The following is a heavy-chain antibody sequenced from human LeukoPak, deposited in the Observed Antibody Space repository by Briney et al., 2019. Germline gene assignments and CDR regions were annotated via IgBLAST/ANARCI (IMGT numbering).Heavy chain of an antibody. D-gene: IGHD6-13*01. CDR3: AKDISPGYSSSWYGENWFDP. J-gene: IGHJ5*02. Sequence: GRSLRLSCAASGFTFDDYAMHWVRQAPGEGLEWVSGISWNSGSIGYADSVKGRFTISRDNAKNSLYLQMNSLRAEDTALYYCAKDISPGYSSSWYGENWFDPWGQGTLVTVSS. V-gene: IGHV3-9*01. CDR2: ISWNSGSI. CDR1: GFTFDDYA.